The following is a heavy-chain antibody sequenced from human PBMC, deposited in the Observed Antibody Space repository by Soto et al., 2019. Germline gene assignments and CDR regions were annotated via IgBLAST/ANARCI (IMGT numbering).Heavy chain of an antibody. CDR3: AKDLEIVVVPYYYGMDV. J-gene: IGHJ6*02. CDR1: GFTFSSYG. CDR2: ISYDGSNK. D-gene: IGHD3-22*01. V-gene: IGHV3-30*18. Sequence: GGSLRLSCAASGFTFSSYGMHWVRQAPGKGLEWVAVISYDGSNKYYADSVKGRFTISRDNSKNTLYLQMNSLRAEDTAVYYCAKDLEIVVVPYYYGMDVWGQGTTVTVSS.